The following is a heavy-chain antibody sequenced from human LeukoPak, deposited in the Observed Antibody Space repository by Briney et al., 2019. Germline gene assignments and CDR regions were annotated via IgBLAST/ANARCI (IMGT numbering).Heavy chain of an antibody. D-gene: IGHD3-16*01. CDR2: TSGSGRNT. Sequence: GGSLRLSCAASGLTFSTYAMTWVRQAPGKGLEWVSSTSGSGRNTYYADSVKGRFTISRDNSKNTLYLQMNSLRVEDTAIYYCAKDPGSNCYGSFDNWGQGTLVTVSS. CDR1: GLTFSTYA. V-gene: IGHV3-23*01. CDR3: AKDPGSNCYGSFDN. J-gene: IGHJ4*02.